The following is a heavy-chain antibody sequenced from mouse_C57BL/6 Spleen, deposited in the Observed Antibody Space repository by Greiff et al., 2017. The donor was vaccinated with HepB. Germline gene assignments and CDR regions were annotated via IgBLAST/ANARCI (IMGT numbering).Heavy chain of an antibody. Sequence: EVQLQESGGGLVKPGGSLKLSCAASGFTFSDYGMHWVRQAPEKGLEWVAYISSGSSTIYYADTVKGRFTISRDNAKNTLFLQMTSLRSEDTAMYYCARDVKDWYFDVWGTGTTVTVSS. CDR3: ARDVKDWYFDV. CDR1: GFTFSDYG. CDR2: ISSGSSTI. J-gene: IGHJ1*03. V-gene: IGHV5-17*01.